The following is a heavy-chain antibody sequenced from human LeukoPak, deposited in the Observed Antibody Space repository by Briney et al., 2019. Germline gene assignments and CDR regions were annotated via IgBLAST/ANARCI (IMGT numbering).Heavy chain of an antibody. D-gene: IGHD3-10*01. J-gene: IGHJ4*02. Sequence: PGGSLRLSCAASGFTFSSYAMSWFRQAPGKGLEWVSAISGSGGSTYNADSVKGRFTISRDNSKNTLYLQRNSLRAEDTAVYYCAKDFGSGSYLDYWGQGTLVTVSS. CDR2: ISGSGGST. CDR3: AKDFGSGSYLDY. CDR1: GFTFSSYA. V-gene: IGHV3-23*01.